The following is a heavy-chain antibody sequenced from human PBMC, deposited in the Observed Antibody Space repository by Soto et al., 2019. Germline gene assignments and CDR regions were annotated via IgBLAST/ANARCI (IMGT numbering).Heavy chain of an antibody. CDR1: GFVFKNFA. V-gene: IGHV3-23*01. Sequence: GGSLRLSCVGSGFVFKNFAINRVRQPPGKGLEWVSVIRGTGLNTYYAASVKGRFNISRDNSKNTVYLQMDSLKVEDTAVYYCAKRASPANIDNWFDPWGPGTQVTVSS. J-gene: IGHJ5*02. CDR3: AKRASPANIDNWFDP. CDR2: IRGTGLNT.